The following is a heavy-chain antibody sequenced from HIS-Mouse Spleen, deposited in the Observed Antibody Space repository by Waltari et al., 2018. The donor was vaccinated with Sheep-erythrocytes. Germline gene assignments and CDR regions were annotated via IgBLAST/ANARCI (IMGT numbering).Heavy chain of an antibody. V-gene: IGHV4-39*01. J-gene: IGHJ4*02. CDR2: IYYSGRT. CDR1: GGSISSSSYY. Sequence: QLQLQESGPGLVKPSETLSLTCTVSGGSISSSSYYWGWIRQPPGKGLEWIGSIYYSGRTYSNPSLKSRVTISVDTSKNQFSLKLSSVTAADPAVYYCARHKDTAMVHFDYWGQGTLVTVSS. D-gene: IGHD5-18*01. CDR3: ARHKDTAMVHFDY.